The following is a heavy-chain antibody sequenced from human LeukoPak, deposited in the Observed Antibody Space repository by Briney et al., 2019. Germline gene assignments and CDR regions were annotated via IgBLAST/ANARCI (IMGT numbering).Heavy chain of an antibody. Sequence: GESLRISCKGSGYSFTSYWISWVRQMPGKGLEWMGRIDPSDSYTNYSPSFQGHVTISADKSISTAYPQWSSLKASDTAMYYCARASKDYYGSGSYYNWGQGTLVTVSS. J-gene: IGHJ4*02. CDR2: IDPSDSYT. CDR3: ARASKDYYGSGSYYN. V-gene: IGHV5-10-1*01. CDR1: GYSFTSYW. D-gene: IGHD3-10*01.